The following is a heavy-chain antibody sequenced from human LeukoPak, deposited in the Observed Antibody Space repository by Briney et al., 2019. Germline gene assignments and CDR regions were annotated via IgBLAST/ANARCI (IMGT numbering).Heavy chain of an antibody. CDR3: ARRDRRIAAYSSGWYLNWFDP. J-gene: IGHJ5*02. CDR2: INHSGST. V-gene: IGHV4-30-2*01. CDR1: GGSISSGGYY. D-gene: IGHD6-19*01. Sequence: SQTLSLTCAVSGGSISSGGYYWSWIRQPPGKGLEWIGEINHSGSTNYNPSLKSRVTISVDTSKNQFSLKLSSVTAADTAVYYCARRDRRIAAYSSGWYLNWFDPWGQGTLVTVSS.